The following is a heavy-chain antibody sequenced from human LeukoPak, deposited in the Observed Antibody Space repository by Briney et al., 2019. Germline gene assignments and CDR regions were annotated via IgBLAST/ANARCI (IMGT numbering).Heavy chain of an antibody. CDR2: ISGSGGST. Sequence: GGSLRLSCAASGFTFSSYAMSWVRQAPGKGLEWVSAISGSGGSTYYADSVKGRFTISRDNSKNTLYLQMNSLRAKDTAMYYCAKDSIDIVDTIIGDDAFDIWGQGTTVTVSS. V-gene: IGHV3-23*01. D-gene: IGHD5-12*01. CDR1: GFTFSSYA. J-gene: IGHJ3*02. CDR3: AKDSIDIVDTIIGDDAFDI.